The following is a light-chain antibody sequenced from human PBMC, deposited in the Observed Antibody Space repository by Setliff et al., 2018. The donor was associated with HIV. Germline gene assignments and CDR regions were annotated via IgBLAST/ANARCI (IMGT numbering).Light chain of an antibody. CDR2: DVT. CDR1: TSDVGNYNF. V-gene: IGLV2-11*01. CDR3: CSYAGSAYV. J-gene: IGLJ1*01. Sequence: QSVLTRPRSVSGSPGQSVTISCTGTTSDVGNYNFVSWYQQHPGKAPKLMIYDVTKRPSGVPDRFSGSKSGNTASLTISGLQAEDEADYYCCSYAGSAYVFGTGTKVTVL.